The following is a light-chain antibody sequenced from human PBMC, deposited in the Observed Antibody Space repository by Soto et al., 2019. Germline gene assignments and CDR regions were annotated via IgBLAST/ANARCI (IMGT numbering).Light chain of an antibody. CDR3: GTWDTSLSAWV. Sequence: QSVLTQPPSVSAAPGQKVTISCSGSSSNIGNNWVSWYQQLPGTAPQLRIHDNAKRPSGIPDRFSGSKSGTSATLGITGLQTGDEADYYCGTWDTSLSAWVFGRGTKLTVL. CDR2: DNA. J-gene: IGLJ3*02. V-gene: IGLV1-51*01. CDR1: SSNIGNNW.